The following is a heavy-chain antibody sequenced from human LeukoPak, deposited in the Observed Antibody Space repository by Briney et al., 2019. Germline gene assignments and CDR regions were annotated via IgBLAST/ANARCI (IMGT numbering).Heavy chain of an antibody. CDR2: IYYSGST. J-gene: IGHJ5*02. V-gene: IGHV4-61*05. CDR3: ARVRDYYDSSGYYYTNWFDP. D-gene: IGHD3-22*01. Sequence: SETLSLTCTVSGGSISSSSYYWGWIRQPPGKGLEWIGYIYYSGSTNYNPSLKSRVTISVDTSKNQFSLKLSSVTAADTAVYYCARVRDYYDSSGYYYTNWFDPWGQGTLVTVSS. CDR1: GGSISSSSYY.